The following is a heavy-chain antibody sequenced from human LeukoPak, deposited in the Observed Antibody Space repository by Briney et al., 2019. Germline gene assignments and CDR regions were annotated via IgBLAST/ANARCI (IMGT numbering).Heavy chain of an antibody. CDR1: GGTFSSYA. CDR2: IIPIFGTA. D-gene: IGHD6-13*01. J-gene: IGHJ4*02. Sequence: GASVKVSCKASGGTFSSYAISWVRQAPGQGLEWMGGIIPIFGTANYAQKFQGRVTITADKSTSTAYMELSSLRSEDTAVYYCARVANGQQLAFDHWGQGTLVTVSS. V-gene: IGHV1-69*06. CDR3: ARVANGQQLAFDH.